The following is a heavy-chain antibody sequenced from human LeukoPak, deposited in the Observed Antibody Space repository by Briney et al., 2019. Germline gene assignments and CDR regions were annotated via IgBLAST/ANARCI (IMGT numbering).Heavy chain of an antibody. CDR3: ARPTYSSSWAGAFDI. V-gene: IGHV4-30-4*08. CDR2: IYYSGST. J-gene: IGHJ3*02. CDR1: GGSISSGDYY. D-gene: IGHD6-13*01. Sequence: SETLSLTCTVSGGSISSGDYYWSWIRQPPGKGLEWIGYIYYSGSTYYNPSLKSRVTISVDTSKNQFSLKLSSVTAADTAVYYCARPTYSSSWAGAFDIWGQGTMVTVSS.